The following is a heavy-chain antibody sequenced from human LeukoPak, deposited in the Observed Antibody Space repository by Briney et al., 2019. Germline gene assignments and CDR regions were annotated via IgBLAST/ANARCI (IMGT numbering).Heavy chain of an antibody. J-gene: IGHJ4*02. CDR3: ARTKPEYCSSTSCYGPLDY. V-gene: IGHV4-59*01. CDR2: IYYSGST. Sequence: SETLSLTCTVSGGSISSYYWSWIRQPPGKGLEWIGYIYYSGSTNYNPSLKSRVTIPVDTSKNQFSLKLSSVTAADTAVYYCARTKPEYCSSTSCYGPLDYWGQGTLVTVSS. CDR1: GGSISSYY. D-gene: IGHD2-2*01.